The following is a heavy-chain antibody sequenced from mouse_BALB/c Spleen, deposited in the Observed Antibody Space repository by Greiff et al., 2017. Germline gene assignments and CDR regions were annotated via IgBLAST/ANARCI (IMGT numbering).Heavy chain of an antibody. V-gene: IGHV1-7*01. D-gene: IGHD1-2*01. Sequence: LQESGAELAKPGASVKMSCKASGYTFTSYWMHWVKQRPGQGLEWIGYINPSTGYTEYNQKFKDKATLTADKSSSTAYMQLSSLTSEDSAVYYCARSVITTAFFDYWGQGTTLTVSS. CDR3: ARSVITTAFFDY. J-gene: IGHJ2*01. CDR2: INPSTGYT. CDR1: GYTFTSYW.